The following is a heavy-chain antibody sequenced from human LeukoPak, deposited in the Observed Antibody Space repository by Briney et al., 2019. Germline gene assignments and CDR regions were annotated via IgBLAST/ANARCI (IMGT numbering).Heavy chain of an antibody. CDR1: GGSISSYY. Sequence: SETLSLTCTVSGGSISSYYWSWIRQPPGKGLEWIGYIYYSGSTNYNPSLKSRVTISVDTSKNQFSLKLSSVTAADTAVYYCARGKNDFYYMDVWGKGATVIVSS. J-gene: IGHJ6*03. V-gene: IGHV4-59*01. CDR3: ARGKNDFYYMDV. CDR2: IYYSGST.